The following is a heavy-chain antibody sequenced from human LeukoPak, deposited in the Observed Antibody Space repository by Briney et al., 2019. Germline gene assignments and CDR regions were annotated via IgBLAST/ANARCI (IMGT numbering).Heavy chain of an antibody. J-gene: IGHJ5*02. CDR2: INPNSGGT. CDR3: ARSPGLDTAVVNRP. D-gene: IGHD5-18*01. CDR1: GYTFTGYY. V-gene: IGHV1-2*02. Sequence: ASVKLSCKTSGYTFTGYYIHWVRQAPGQGLEWMGWINPNSGGTNYAQNFQGRVTMTRDTSINIAYMELGRLRSDDTAVYYCARSPGLDTAVVNRPWGQGTLITVSS.